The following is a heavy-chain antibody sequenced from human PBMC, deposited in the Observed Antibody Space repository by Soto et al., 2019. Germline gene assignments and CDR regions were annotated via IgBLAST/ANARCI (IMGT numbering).Heavy chain of an antibody. CDR2: STNRANSYAI. CDR1: GVTFSDHH. V-gene: IGHV3-72*01. J-gene: IGHJ4*02. D-gene: IGHD5-12*01. CDR3: AVDIVGTGSY. Sequence: GGSLRLACAASGVTFSDHHMDWARQAPGKGLEWVGRSTNRANSYAIEYAASVKGRFTISRDDSKNSLYLQMNSLKIEDTAVYYCAVDIVGTGSYWGQGTLVTVSS.